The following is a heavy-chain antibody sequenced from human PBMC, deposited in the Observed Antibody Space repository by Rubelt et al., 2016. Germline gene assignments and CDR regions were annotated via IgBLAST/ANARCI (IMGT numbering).Heavy chain of an antibody. CDR3: AKDSRPHDYYYYYGMDV. D-gene: IGHD2/OR15-2a*01. V-gene: IGHV3-23*04. Sequence: EVQLVESGGGLVLGGSLSLSCAASGFTFSSYAISWVRQAPRKGPEWVSSISGGDCIETYADSVQCRLTIHNDNYKNTLYLKRNSLRAEDTAVYYCAKDSRPHDYYYYYGMDVWGQGTTVTGSS. CDR1: GFTFSSYA. CDR2: ISGGDCIE. J-gene: IGHJ6*02.